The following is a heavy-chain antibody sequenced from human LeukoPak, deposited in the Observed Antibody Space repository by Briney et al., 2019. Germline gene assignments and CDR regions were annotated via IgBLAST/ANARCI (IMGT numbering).Heavy chain of an antibody. Sequence: GSLRLSCAASGFTFSSYDMHWVRQATGKGLEWVSAIGTAGDTYYPGSVKGRFTISRENAKNSLYLQMNSLRAGDTAVYYCARGGRTWYSSSWAFDYWGQGTLVTVSS. CDR1: GFTFSSYD. CDR2: IGTAGDT. CDR3: ARGGRTWYSSSWAFDY. V-gene: IGHV3-13*01. D-gene: IGHD6-13*01. J-gene: IGHJ4*02.